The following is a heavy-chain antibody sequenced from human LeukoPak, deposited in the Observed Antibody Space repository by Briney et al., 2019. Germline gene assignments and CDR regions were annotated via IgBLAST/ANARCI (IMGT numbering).Heavy chain of an antibody. CDR2: IYTSGST. Sequence: NASQTLSLTCTVSGGSISSGSYYWSWIRQPAGKGLEWIGRIYTSGSTNYNPSLKSRVTISVDTSKNQFSLKLSSVTAADTAVYYCARGLNKAAPSDRWGQGTLVTVSS. CDR1: GGSISSGSYY. V-gene: IGHV4-61*02. D-gene: IGHD6-13*01. CDR3: ARGLNKAAPSDR. J-gene: IGHJ4*02.